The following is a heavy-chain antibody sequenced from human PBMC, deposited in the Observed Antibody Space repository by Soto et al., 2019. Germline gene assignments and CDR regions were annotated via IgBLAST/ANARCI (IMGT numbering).Heavy chain of an antibody. J-gene: IGHJ3*02. Sequence: GASVEVSCRDCGDTFTGYYMHWVRQAPGQGLEWMGWINPNSGGTNYAQKFQGRVTMTRDTSISTAYMELSRLRSDDTAVYYCARVPYYDFWSGYYINPLDHAFDIWGQGTMVTVSS. CDR1: GDTFTGYY. CDR3: ARVPYYDFWSGYYINPLDHAFDI. V-gene: IGHV1-2*02. D-gene: IGHD3-3*01. CDR2: INPNSGGT.